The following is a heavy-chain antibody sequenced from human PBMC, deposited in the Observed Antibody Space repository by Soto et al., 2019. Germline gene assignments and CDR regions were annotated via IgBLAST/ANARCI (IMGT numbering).Heavy chain of an antibody. CDR2: ISYDGSNK. CDR1: GFTFSSYA. V-gene: IGHV3-30-3*01. Sequence: QVQLVESGGGVVQPGRSLRLSCAASGFTFSSYAMHWVRQAPGKGLEWVAVISYDGSNKYYADSVKGRFTISRDNSKNTLYLQMXSLRAEDTAVYYCARPRDGWYFDLWGRGTLVTVSS. J-gene: IGHJ2*01. CDR3: ARPRDGWYFDL.